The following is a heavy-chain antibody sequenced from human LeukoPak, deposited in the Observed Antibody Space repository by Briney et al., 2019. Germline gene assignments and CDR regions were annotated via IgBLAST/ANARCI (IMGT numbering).Heavy chain of an antibody. CDR1: SYSISSGYY. CDR2: IYHSVIT. D-gene: IGHD1-26*01. CDR3: AKVAVGVTKSFDY. Sequence: PSETLSLTCAVSSYSISSGYYWGWIRQPPGKGLEWIGSIYHSVITYYNPSLKSRVTISVDTSKNQFSLKLRSVTAADTAVYYCAKVAVGVTKSFDYWGQGTLVTVSS. J-gene: IGHJ4*02. V-gene: IGHV4-38-2*01.